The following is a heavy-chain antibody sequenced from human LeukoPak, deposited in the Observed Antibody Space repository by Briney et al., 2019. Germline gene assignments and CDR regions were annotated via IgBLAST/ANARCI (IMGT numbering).Heavy chain of an antibody. Sequence: SETLSLTCTVSGGSISGSSYYWGWIRQPPGKGLEWIGSIYYSGSTYYNPSLKSRVTISVDTSKNQFSLKLSSVTAADTAVYYCARDGEGSPWGQGTLVTVSS. J-gene: IGHJ5*02. V-gene: IGHV4-39*07. CDR3: ARDGEGSP. CDR1: GGSISGSSYY. CDR2: IYYSGST.